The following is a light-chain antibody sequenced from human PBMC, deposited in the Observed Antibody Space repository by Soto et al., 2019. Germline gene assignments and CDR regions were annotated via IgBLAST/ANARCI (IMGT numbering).Light chain of an antibody. Sequence: EIVLTQSPGTLSLSPGDRATLSCRASQSVGKNYLAWFQHKTGQAPGLLVHGASDRATGIPDRFSGSGSGTDFTLTISRLEPEDFAVYYCHQYATDPLTFGGGTKVEI. V-gene: IGKV3-20*01. CDR2: GAS. CDR3: HQYATDPLT. CDR1: QSVGKNY. J-gene: IGKJ4*01.